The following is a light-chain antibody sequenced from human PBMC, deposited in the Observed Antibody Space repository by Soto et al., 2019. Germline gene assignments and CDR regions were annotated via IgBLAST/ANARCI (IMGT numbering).Light chain of an antibody. J-gene: IGLJ1*01. Sequence: QSVLTQPASVSGSPGQSITISCTGTSSDVGNYNLVSWYQQHPGKAPKLMIYEDSKRPSGVSNRFSGSKSGSTASLTISGLQDEDEADYYCCSYAGSGTYVFGTGTKVTVL. CDR3: CSYAGSGTYV. CDR2: EDS. V-gene: IGLV2-23*01. CDR1: SSDVGNYNL.